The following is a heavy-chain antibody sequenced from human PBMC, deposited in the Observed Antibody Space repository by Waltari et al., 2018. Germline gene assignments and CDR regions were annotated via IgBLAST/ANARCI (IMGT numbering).Heavy chain of an antibody. CDR3: TRTRYCSTTSCQVDWFDP. D-gene: IGHD2-2*01. CDR2: INGDGGSR. J-gene: IGHJ5*02. V-gene: IGHV3-74*01. CDR1: VFTFSNFW. Sequence: EVQLVESGGGLFQPRGSLRLPCAACVFTFSNFWLHLVRQAPGKGLVWVSRINGDGGSRSYADFAKGRFSISRDNANNMLYLQMNSLKAEDTAGYFCTRTRYCSTTSCQVDWFDPWGQGTLVTVCS.